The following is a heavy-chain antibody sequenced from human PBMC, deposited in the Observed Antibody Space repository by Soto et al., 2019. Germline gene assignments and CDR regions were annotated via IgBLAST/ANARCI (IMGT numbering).Heavy chain of an antibody. CDR1: GGSFSGYY. CDR2: INHSGST. D-gene: IGHD2-21*01. CDR3: ARAKVAHCLWY. Sequence: PSETLSRTCAVDGGSFSGYYCSWIRQPPGKWLEWIGEINHSGSTNYNPSLKSRVTISVDTSKNQFSLKLSSVTAADTAVYYCARAKVAHCLWYWGQGXLVTV. J-gene: IGHJ4*02. V-gene: IGHV4-34*01.